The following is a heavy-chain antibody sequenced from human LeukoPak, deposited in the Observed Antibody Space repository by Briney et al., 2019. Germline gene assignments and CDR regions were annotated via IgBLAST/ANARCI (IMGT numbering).Heavy chain of an antibody. J-gene: IGHJ6*03. V-gene: IGHV4-59*01. CDR2: IYYSGNT. CDR1: GGSMSSYY. CDR3: ARVEIYYYYMDV. Sequence: PSETLSLTCSVSGGSMSSYYWSWIRQPPGKGLEWIGYIYYSGNTNYNPSLKSRVTISVDTSKNQFSLKLSSVTAADTAVYYCARVEIYYYYMDVWGKGTTVTVSS. D-gene: IGHD3-3*01.